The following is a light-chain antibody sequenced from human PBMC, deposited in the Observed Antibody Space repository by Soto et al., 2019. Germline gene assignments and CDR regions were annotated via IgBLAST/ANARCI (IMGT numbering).Light chain of an antibody. CDR1: QSISSSY. CDR2: GAS. Sequence: EIVLTQSPGTLSFSPGERATLSCRARQSISSSYLAWYQQKPGQAPRLLVYGASSRATGIPDRFSGSGSGTDFTLTISRLEPEDFAVYYCQQYGSSLFTFGPGTKVDIK. CDR3: QQYGSSLFT. V-gene: IGKV3-20*01. J-gene: IGKJ3*01.